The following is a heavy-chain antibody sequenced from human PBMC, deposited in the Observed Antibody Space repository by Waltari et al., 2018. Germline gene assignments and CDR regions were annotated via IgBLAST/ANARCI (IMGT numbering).Heavy chain of an antibody. D-gene: IGHD3-22*01. CDR1: GFSFSHYW. Sequence: EVQLVESGGGLVQPGGSLRLSCAASGFSFSHYWMSWVRQAPGKGLEWVADIKGDGSRKYYLDSVRGRFSISRDNTKKSVDLQMNSLRAEDTAVYYCARDDSSSGSYDAFDIWGQGTMVAVSS. CDR2: IKGDGSRK. V-gene: IGHV3-7*01. J-gene: IGHJ3*02. CDR3: ARDDSSSGSYDAFDI.